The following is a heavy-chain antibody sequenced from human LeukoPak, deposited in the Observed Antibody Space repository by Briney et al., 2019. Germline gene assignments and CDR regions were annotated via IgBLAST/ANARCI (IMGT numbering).Heavy chain of an antibody. CDR1: GYTFTSYA. V-gene: IGHV1-69*06. Sequence: ASVKVSCKASGYTFTSYAMNWVRQAPGQGLEWMGGIIPIFGTANYAQKFQGRVTITADKSTSTAYMELSSLRSEDTAVYYCARSNYYDSSGYYPLLVDAFDIWGQGTMVTVSS. D-gene: IGHD3-22*01. CDR3: ARSNYYDSSGYYPLLVDAFDI. J-gene: IGHJ3*02. CDR2: IIPIFGTA.